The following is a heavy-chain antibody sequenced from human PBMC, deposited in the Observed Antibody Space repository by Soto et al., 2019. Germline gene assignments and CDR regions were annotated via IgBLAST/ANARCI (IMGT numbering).Heavy chain of an antibody. D-gene: IGHD6-13*01. J-gene: IGHJ4*02. CDR3: ARPRAAAGTEAHY. CDR1: GYSFTSYW. CDR2: IYPGDSDT. V-gene: IGHV5-51*01. Sequence: PGESLKISCKGSGYSFTSYWIGWVCQMPGKGLEWMGIIYPGDSDTRYSPSFQGQVTISADKSISTAYLQWSSLKASDTAMYYCARPRAAAGTEAHYWGQGTLVTVSS.